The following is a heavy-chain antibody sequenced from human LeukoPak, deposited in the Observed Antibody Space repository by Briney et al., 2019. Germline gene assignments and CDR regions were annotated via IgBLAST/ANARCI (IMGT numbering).Heavy chain of an antibody. CDR2: ISYGGGT. D-gene: IGHD2-21*01. CDR3: ARDRGGSFLSYYYYYMDV. CDR1: GGSIRNYF. Sequence: SETLSLTCSVSGGSIRNYFSIWIRQSPGKRLEWLGHISYGGGTTYNPSLRSRVTLSLDTSNNQFSLKLSSVTAADTAVYYCARDRGGSFLSYYYYYMDVWGKGTTVTVSS. V-gene: IGHV4-59*01. J-gene: IGHJ6*03.